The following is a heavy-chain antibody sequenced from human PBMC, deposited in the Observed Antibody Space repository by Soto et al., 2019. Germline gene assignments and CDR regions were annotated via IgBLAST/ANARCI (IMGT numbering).Heavy chain of an antibody. Sequence: GGSLRLSCAASGFTLTNYWMHWVRQVPGKGLMWLSRIDGVGTGTSYSDSVRGRFTISRDNAENTLYLQMNSLRAEDTAVYYCTTGIEYLGQATPLTVS. CDR1: GFTLTNYW. V-gene: IGHV3-74*01. CDR2: IDGVGTGT. J-gene: IGHJ4*02. CDR3: TTGIEY.